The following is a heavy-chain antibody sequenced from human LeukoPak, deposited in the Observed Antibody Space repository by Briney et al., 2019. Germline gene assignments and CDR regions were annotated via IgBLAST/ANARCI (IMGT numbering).Heavy chain of an antibody. V-gene: IGHV1-8*01. CDR1: GYTFTSYD. CDR2: MSPSTGNT. J-gene: IGHJ3*02. D-gene: IGHD4-11*01. CDR3: AREGLTTTPNNAFDI. Sequence: AASVKVSCKASGYTFTSYDINWVRQVTGQGFEWMGWMSPSTGNTGYAQKFQGRVTMTRYTSVSTAYMELNSLRVEDTAVYYCAREGLTTTPNNAFDIWGQGTLVTVS.